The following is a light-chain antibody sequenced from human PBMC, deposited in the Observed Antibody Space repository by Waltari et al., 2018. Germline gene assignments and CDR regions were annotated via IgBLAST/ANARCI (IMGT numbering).Light chain of an antibody. CDR1: RRPTYD. CDR3: QQYNDWPT. CDR2: ATL. Sequence: LPCRHNRRPTYDPAWYQQRPGQAPSFLITATLTRATGFPARCSGSGCGTEFTLTISRLQSEDFAVYCCQQYNDWPTFGQGTKVEIK. V-gene: IGKV3-15*01. J-gene: IGKJ1*01.